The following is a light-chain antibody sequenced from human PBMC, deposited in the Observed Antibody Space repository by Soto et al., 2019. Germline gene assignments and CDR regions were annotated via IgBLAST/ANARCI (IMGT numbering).Light chain of an antibody. CDR3: QSYDSSLSGPYV. J-gene: IGLJ1*01. CDR2: GNS. V-gene: IGLV1-40*01. CDR1: SSNIGAGYD. Sequence: QSVLTQPPSVSGAPGQRVTISCTGSSSNIGAGYDVHWYQQLPGTAPKLLIYGNSNRPSGVPDRFSGSKSGTSASLAITGLQAEDEADYYCQSYDSSLSGPYVFGTGTKLTFL.